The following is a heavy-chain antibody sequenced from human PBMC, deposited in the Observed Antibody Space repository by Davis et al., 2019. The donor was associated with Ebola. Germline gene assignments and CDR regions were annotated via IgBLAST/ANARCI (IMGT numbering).Heavy chain of an antibody. J-gene: IGHJ4*02. CDR1: GFSFSNYW. CDR3: ARLVYYGLLGY. V-gene: IGHV3-7*01. Sequence: GESLKISCAASGFSFSNYWMSWVRQAPGKGLEWVANIKQDGSDKYYVDSVKGRFTISRDNAKNTLYLQMNSLRAEDTAVYYCARLVYYGLLGYWGQGTLVTVSS. D-gene: IGHD3-10*01. CDR2: IKQDGSDK.